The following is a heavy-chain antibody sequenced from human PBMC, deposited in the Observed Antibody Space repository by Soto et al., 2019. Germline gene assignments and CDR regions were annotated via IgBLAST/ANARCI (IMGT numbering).Heavy chain of an antibody. D-gene: IGHD2-15*01. V-gene: IGHV3-23*01. Sequence: GGSLRLSCAASGFTFSNFAMSWVRQAPGKGLEWVSAITGSTGGTYYADSVRGRFTISRDNSKNTLYLQMNSLRAEDTAVYYCAKRVPGWYYVDYWGQGTLVTISS. CDR2: ITGSTGGT. CDR1: GFTFSNFA. CDR3: AKRVPGWYYVDY. J-gene: IGHJ4*02.